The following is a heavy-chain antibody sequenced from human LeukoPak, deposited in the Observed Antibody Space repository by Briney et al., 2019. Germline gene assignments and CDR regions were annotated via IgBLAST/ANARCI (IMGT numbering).Heavy chain of an antibody. CDR2: IIPIFGTA. V-gene: IGHV1-69*05. CDR3: ARVPLGPTRETYYYYYMDV. D-gene: IGHD3-16*01. CDR1: GGTFSSYA. Sequence: ASVKVSCKASGGTFSSYAISWVRQAPGQGLEWVGGIIPIFGTANYAQKFQGRVTITTDESTSTAYMELSSLRSEDTAVYHCARVPLGPTRETYYYYYMDVWGKGTTVTVSS. J-gene: IGHJ6*03.